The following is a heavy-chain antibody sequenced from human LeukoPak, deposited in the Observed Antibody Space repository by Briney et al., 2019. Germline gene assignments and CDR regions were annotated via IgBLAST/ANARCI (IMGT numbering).Heavy chain of an antibody. Sequence: PSETLSLTCTVSGGSISSSSYYWGWIRQPPGKGLEWIRTIHYSGNTYYNPSLKSRVTISVDTSRNQFSLKLSSVTAADTAVYYCARLTGIDRSYYFRIVDYWGQGTLVTVSS. D-gene: IGHD3-10*01. CDR2: IHYSGNT. CDR3: ARLTGIDRSYYFRIVDY. V-gene: IGHV4-39*01. CDR1: GGSISSSSYY. J-gene: IGHJ4*02.